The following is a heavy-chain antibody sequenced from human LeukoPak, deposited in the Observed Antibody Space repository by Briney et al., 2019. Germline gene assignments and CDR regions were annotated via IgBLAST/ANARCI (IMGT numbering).Heavy chain of an antibody. D-gene: IGHD2-2*02. CDR2: IDSIGDST. J-gene: IGHJ4*02. V-gene: IGHV3-64*01. Sequence: GGSLRLSCAASGFTFNNYAMQWVRQAPGKGLEFLSVIDSIGDSTYYANSVRDRFSVSRDNSKNTVYLQMDSLRAEDMAVYYCARADCGSSSCYTVSFWGQGTLVTVSS. CDR1: GFTFNNYA. CDR3: ARADCGSSSCYTVSF.